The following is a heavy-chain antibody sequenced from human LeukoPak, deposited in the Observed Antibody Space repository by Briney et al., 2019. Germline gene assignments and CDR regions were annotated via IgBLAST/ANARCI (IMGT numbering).Heavy chain of an antibody. J-gene: IGHJ6*03. V-gene: IGHV3-23*01. Sequence: PGGSLRLSCAASGFTFSSYAMSWVRQGPGEGLEWVSAISGGGDMTHYTDSVKGRFTISRDNSRNVLYLQMNSLRAEDTAIYYCAKNGDRGAYCTGGTCYPYFYYYIDVWGKGTTVTI. CDR2: ISGGGDMT. CDR1: GFTFSSYA. CDR3: AKNGDRGAYCTGGTCYPYFYYYIDV. D-gene: IGHD2-15*01.